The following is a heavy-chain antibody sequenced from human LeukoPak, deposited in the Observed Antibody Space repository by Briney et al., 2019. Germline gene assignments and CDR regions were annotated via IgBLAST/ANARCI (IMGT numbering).Heavy chain of an antibody. D-gene: IGHD6-13*01. CDR3: SKAAAAGKTWFDP. Sequence: SETLSLTCAVYGGSFSGYYWSWIRQPPGKGLEWIGEINHSGSTNYNPSLKSRVTISVDTSKNQFSLKLSSVTAADTAGDYWSKAAAAGKTWFDPWGQGTLVTVSS. CDR1: GGSFSGYY. CDR2: INHSGST. J-gene: IGHJ5*02. V-gene: IGHV4-34*01.